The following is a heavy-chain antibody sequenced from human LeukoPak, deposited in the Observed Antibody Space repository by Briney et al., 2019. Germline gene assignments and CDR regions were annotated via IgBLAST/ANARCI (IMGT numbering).Heavy chain of an antibody. CDR2: MNPNRGNT. CDR1: EYTFTSYD. Sequence: ASAKVSCKASEYTFTSYDINWVRQATGQGLEWKGWMNPNRGNTGYAQKFQGGVTMTRVTSISTPYMELNNLTSEDTAVYYCARGSWGEIAGRKSFEFWGQGSLVTVSS. V-gene: IGHV1-8*01. J-gene: IGHJ4*02. CDR3: ARGSWGEIAGRKSFEF. D-gene: IGHD6-6*01.